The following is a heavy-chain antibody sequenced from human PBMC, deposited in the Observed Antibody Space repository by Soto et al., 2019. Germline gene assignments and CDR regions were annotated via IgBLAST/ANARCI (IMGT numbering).Heavy chain of an antibody. J-gene: IGHJ6*02. CDR3: ARDLGQQQLGYYYVMDV. V-gene: IGHV3-48*03. CDR1: GFTFSSYE. D-gene: IGHD6-13*01. Sequence: EVQLVESGGGLVQPGGSLRLSCAASGFTFSSYEMNWVRQAPGKGLAWVSYISSSGSTIYYADSVKGRFTISRDNATNSLYMQMNSLRADDTAVYYCARDLGQQQLGYYYVMDVLGQETTVTVSS. CDR2: ISSSGSTI.